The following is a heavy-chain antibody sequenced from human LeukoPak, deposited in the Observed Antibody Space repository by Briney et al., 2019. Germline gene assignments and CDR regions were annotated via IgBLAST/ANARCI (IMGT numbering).Heavy chain of an antibody. V-gene: IGHV3-74*01. Sequence: GGSLRLSCAASGFTFSSYWMHWVRQAPGKGLVWVSRINNDESHTTYADSVKGRYTISRDNAKNTLYLQMNSLRVEDTAVYYCARDQSSSWYVAWFDPWGQGTLVTVSS. CDR2: INNDESHT. CDR3: ARDQSSSWYVAWFDP. D-gene: IGHD6-13*01. CDR1: GFTFSSYW. J-gene: IGHJ5*02.